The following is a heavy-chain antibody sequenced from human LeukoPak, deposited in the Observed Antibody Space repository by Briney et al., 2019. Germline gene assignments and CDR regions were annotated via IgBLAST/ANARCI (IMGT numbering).Heavy chain of an antibody. CDR1: GVSISSVSYS. J-gene: IGHJ5*02. V-gene: IGHV4-30-2*01. CDR3: ARGVHLMVGSGSYDAGGWFDP. Sequence: SQTLSLTCAVSGVSISSVSYSWSCIRQRPGKGLEWIGYIYHSGSTYYNPFLKSRATISVDRSKNQFSLKLSSVTAADTAVYYCARGVHLMVGSGSYDAGGWFDPWGQGTLVTVSS. CDR2: IYHSGST. D-gene: IGHD3-10*01.